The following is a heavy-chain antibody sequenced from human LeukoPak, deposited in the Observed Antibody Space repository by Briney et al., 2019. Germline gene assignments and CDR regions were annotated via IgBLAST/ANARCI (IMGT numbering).Heavy chain of an antibody. D-gene: IGHD3-9*01. Sequence: ASVKVSCKASGYTFTGYYMHWVRQAPGQGLEWMGWINPNSGGTNYARKFQGRVTMTRDTSISTAYMELSRLRSDDTAVYYCARDGLDYDILTGYYRSHWFVPWGQGTLVTVSS. J-gene: IGHJ5*02. CDR3: ARDGLDYDILTGYYRSHWFVP. V-gene: IGHV1-2*02. CDR1: GYTFTGYY. CDR2: INPNSGGT.